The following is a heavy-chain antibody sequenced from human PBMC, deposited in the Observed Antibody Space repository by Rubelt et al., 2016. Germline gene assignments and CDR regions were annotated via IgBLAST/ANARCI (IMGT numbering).Heavy chain of an antibody. CDR1: GGTFSSYA. CDR2: INPSGGST. Sequence: QVQLVQSGAEVKKPGSSVKVSCKASGGTFSSYAISWVRQAPGQGLEWMGIINPSGGSTSYAQKFQGRVTMTRDTSTSTVYMELSSLRSEDTAVYYCARSIWFGEFPTAEFDYWGQGTLVTVSS. V-gene: IGHV1-46*01. J-gene: IGHJ4*02. CDR3: ARSIWFGEFPTAEFDY. D-gene: IGHD3-10*01.